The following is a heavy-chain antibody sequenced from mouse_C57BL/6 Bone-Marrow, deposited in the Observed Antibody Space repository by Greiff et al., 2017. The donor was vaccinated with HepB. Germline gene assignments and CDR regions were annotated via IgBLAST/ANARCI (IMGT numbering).Heavy chain of an antibody. V-gene: IGHV1-81*01. D-gene: IGHD3-1*01. CDR3: AREGAYAMDY. Sequence: VQLQQSGAELARPGASVKLSCKASGYTFTSYGISWVKQRTGQGLEWIGEIYPRSGNTYYNEKFKGKATLTADKSSSTAYMELRSLTSEDAAVYFCAREGAYAMDYWGQGTSVTVSS. J-gene: IGHJ4*01. CDR1: GYTFTSYG. CDR2: IYPRSGNT.